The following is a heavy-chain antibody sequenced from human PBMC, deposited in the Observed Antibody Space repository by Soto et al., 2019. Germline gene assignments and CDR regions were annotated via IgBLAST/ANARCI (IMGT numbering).Heavy chain of an antibody. CDR2: ISGSGSTI. Sequence: GGSLRLSCAASGFTFSDYYMSWIRQAPGKGLEWVSYISGSGSTIYYADSVKGRFTISRDNAKNSVYLQMNSLRAEDTAVYYCARDIPGYSLITEYYYMDVWGKGTTVTVSS. CDR3: ARDIPGYSLITEYYYMDV. D-gene: IGHD5-18*01. J-gene: IGHJ6*03. CDR1: GFTFSDYY. V-gene: IGHV3-11*01.